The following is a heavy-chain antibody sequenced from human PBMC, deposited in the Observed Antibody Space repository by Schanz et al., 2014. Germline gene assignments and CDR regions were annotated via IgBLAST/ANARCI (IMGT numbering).Heavy chain of an antibody. CDR2: ISGSGAST. CDR1: GVTFSSYA. Sequence: EVPLLESGGGFVQPGGSLRLSCVASGVTFSSYAMSWVRQASGKGLEWVSAISGSGASTYYADSVKGRFTISRDNSKNTLYLQMKSLRVEDTAVYYCARDLISSGWYGWGQGTLVNVSS. J-gene: IGHJ4*02. CDR3: ARDLISSGWYG. D-gene: IGHD6-19*01. V-gene: IGHV3-23*01.